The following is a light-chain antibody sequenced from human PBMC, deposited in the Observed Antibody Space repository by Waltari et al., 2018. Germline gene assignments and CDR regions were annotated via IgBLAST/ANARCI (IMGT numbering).Light chain of an antibody. CDR3: QQYGNWPPEVT. J-gene: IGKJ3*01. V-gene: IGKV3-15*01. Sequence: EIVLTQSPATLSVSPGERATLFCRASHSIRNNLAWYQQKPGQAPRLLIYGASTRATGIPARFSGSGSGTEFTLTISSLQSEDSALYYCQQYGNWPPEVTFGPGTKVDIK. CDR1: HSIRNN. CDR2: GAS.